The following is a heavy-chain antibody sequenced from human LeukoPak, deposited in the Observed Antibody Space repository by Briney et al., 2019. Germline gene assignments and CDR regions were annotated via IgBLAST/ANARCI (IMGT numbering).Heavy chain of an antibody. CDR2: IYPGDSDT. V-gene: IGHV5-51*01. Sequence: GESLKISCKGSGYSLSNDWIGWVRQMPGKGLEWMGIIYPGDSDTRYSPSFQGQVTISADKSISTAYLQWSSLEASDTAIYYCARTYYYDSSAYFDWFDPWGQGTLVTVSS. D-gene: IGHD3-22*01. J-gene: IGHJ5*02. CDR3: ARTYYYDSSAYFDWFDP. CDR1: GYSLSNDW.